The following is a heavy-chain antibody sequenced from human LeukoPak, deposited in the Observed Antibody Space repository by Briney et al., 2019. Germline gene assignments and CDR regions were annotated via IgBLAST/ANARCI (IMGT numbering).Heavy chain of an antibody. J-gene: IGHJ4*02. CDR3: ARGHYGRDY. CDR1: GFTFHTYW. CDR2: IKQDASEQ. V-gene: IGHV3-7*04. Sequence: GGSLRLSCAASGFTFHTYWMSWVRQAPGKGLEYVANIKQDASEQYFADSVKGRFTISRDNAKNPLYLQMNSLRVEDTAVYYCARGHYGRDYWGQGTLVTVSS. D-gene: IGHD4-17*01.